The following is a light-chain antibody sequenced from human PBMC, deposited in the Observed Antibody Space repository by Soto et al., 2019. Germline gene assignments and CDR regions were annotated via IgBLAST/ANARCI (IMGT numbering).Light chain of an antibody. V-gene: IGKV1-13*02. Sequence: ALPLTQSPSSLSASVGDRVTITCRASQDITSALAWYQQKPGKAPNLLIYAASSLKSGVPSRFSGSGSGTDFTLTISSLQPEDFATYYCQQFNSYVITFGQGTRLETK. J-gene: IGKJ5*01. CDR3: QQFNSYVIT. CDR2: AAS. CDR1: QDITSA.